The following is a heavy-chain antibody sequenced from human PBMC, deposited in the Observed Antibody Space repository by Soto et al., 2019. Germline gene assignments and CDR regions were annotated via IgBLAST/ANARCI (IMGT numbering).Heavy chain of an antibody. V-gene: IGHV3-11*01. J-gene: IGHJ1*01. Sequence: QLQLVESGGGLVKPGGSLTLSCEVSGFTFSDFAMTWIRQAPGKGLEWVSYISSTGTTAYYAASVKGRFTISRDNAKKSLFLQMNSLKVEDTAVYSCAEGGYDLGHWGQGTLVTVSS. CDR1: GFTFSDFA. CDR3: AEGGYDLGH. D-gene: IGHD5-12*01. CDR2: ISSTGTTA.